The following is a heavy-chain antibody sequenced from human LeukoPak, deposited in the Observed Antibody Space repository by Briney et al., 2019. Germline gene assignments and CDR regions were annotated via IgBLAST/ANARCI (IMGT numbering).Heavy chain of an antibody. V-gene: IGHV1-69*13. D-gene: IGHD2-15*01. CDR1: GGTFSSYA. CDR3: ARAPVTSCRGAFCYPFDY. Sequence: GASVKVSCKAPGGTFSSYAISWVRQAPGQGLEWMGGIIPIFGTANYAQKFQGRVTITADESTSTAYMELSSLRSEDTAVYYCARAPVTSCRGAFCYPFDYWGPGILVTVSS. CDR2: IIPIFGTA. J-gene: IGHJ4*02.